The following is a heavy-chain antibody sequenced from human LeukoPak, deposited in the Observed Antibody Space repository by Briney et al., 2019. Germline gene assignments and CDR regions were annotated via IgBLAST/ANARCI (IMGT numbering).Heavy chain of an antibody. CDR3: ARESDGI. Sequence: PGGTLRLSCAASGVTFSSYAMHWVRQAPGKGLEGVAVISYHGSNKYYAVSVERRFTISTDNSKNTLYLQMNSLRAEDTAVYYCARESDGIWGQGTLVTASS. J-gene: IGHJ4*02. CDR1: GVTFSSYA. D-gene: IGHD1-1*01. V-gene: IGHV3-30-3*01. CDR2: ISYHGSNK.